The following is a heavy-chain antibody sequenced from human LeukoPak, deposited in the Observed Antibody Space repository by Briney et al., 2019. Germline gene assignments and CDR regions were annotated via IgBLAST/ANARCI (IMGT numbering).Heavy chain of an antibody. CDR2: IYHSGDT. Sequence: PSETLSLTCIVSDYSIFSASYWGWIRQPPGKGLEWIASIYHSGDTHYNPSLRSRVTISVDTSKNQFSLKLSSVTAADTAVYYCARERTNWETSSYWYFDLWGRGTLVTVSS. J-gene: IGHJ2*01. CDR3: ARERTNWETSSYWYFDL. CDR1: DYSIFSASY. V-gene: IGHV4-38-2*02. D-gene: IGHD7-27*01.